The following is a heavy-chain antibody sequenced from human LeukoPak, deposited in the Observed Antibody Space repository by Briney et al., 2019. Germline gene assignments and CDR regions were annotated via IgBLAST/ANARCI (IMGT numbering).Heavy chain of an antibody. CDR2: IYYSGST. J-gene: IGHJ4*02. CDR1: GGSTSSYY. V-gene: IGHV4-59*01. Sequence: SETLSLTCTVSGGSTSSYYWSWIRQPPGKELEWIGYIYYSGSTNYNPSLKSRVTISVDTSKSQFSLKLSSVTAADTAVYYCARGDGGSYGFDYWGQGTLVTVSS. CDR3: ARGDGGSYGFDY. D-gene: IGHD1-26*01.